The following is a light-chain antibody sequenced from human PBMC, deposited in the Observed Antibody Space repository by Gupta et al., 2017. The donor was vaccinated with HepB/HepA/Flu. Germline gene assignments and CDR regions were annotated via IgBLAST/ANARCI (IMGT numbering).Light chain of an antibody. CDR3: QQSDNKPYT. CDR1: QSIRKY. J-gene: IGKJ2*01. CDR2: GIS. Sequence: DIQMTQSPSSLSASVGDRVTITCRASQSIRKYLNWYQRKPGQAPKSLIYGISNMHSGVPSRFSGGGSGTDFTLSISNLQPEDSATYYCQQSDNKPYTFGQGTKLEIK. V-gene: IGKV1-39*01.